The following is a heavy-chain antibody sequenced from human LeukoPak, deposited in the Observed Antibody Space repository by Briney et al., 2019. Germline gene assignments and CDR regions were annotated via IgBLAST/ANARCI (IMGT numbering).Heavy chain of an antibody. CDR3: AKDGIDYGDYAYYFDF. CDR2: ISYDGSNK. D-gene: IGHD4-17*01. Sequence: GRSLRLSCAASGFSFSTYGMHWARQAPGKGLEWVATISYDGSNKYYGDSMKGRFTISRDNSKNTLYLQMNRLRAEDTAVYYCAKDGIDYGDYAYYFDFWGQGTLVTVSS. V-gene: IGHV3-30*18. J-gene: IGHJ4*02. CDR1: GFSFSTYG.